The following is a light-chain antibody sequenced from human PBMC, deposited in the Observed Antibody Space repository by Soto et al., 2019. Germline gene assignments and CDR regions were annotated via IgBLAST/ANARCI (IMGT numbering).Light chain of an antibody. CDR1: QSVSSSY. CDR3: QQCSSWPST. CDR2: GAS. V-gene: IGKV3-20*01. J-gene: IGKJ4*01. Sequence: EIVLTQSPATLSLSPGERATLSCRASQSVSSSYLAWYQQKPGQAPRLLIYGASSRATGIPARFSGSGSETDFTLTISSLEPEDFAVYYCQQCSSWPSTFGGGTKVEIK.